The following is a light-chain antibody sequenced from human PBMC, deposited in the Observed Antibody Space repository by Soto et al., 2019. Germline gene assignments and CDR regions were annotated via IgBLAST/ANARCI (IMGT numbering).Light chain of an antibody. CDR2: GAS. CDR3: QKYGSAPRT. V-gene: IGKV1-27*01. Sequence: IPMTQSPSSLSASVGDRVTITCRASQDINKYLAWYQQKPGKVPALLIYGASTLHSGVPSRFSGSGYGTDFTLTITSLQPEDVATYYCQKYGSAPRTFGPGTKVEI. CDR1: QDINKY. J-gene: IGKJ1*01.